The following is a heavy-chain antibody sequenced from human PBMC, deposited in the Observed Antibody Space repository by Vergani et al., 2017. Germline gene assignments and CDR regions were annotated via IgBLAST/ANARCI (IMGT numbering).Heavy chain of an antibody. J-gene: IGHJ4*02. V-gene: IGHV3-21*04. CDR1: GFTFSSYS. CDR3: ARGLLGTGTVDY. CDR2: ISSSSSYI. D-gene: IGHD3/OR15-3a*01. Sequence: EVQLVESGGGLVKPGGSLRLSCAASGFTFSSYSMNWVRQAPGKGLEWVSSISSSSSYIYYADSVKGRFTISRDNSKNTLYLQMNSLRAEDTAVYYCARGLLGTGTVDYWGQGTLVTVSS.